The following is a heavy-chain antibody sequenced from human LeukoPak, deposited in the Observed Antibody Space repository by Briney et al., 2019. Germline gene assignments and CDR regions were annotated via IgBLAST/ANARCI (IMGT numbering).Heavy chain of an antibody. CDR2: INSDGSST. D-gene: IGHD3-3*01. CDR3: ARDRGYGFWSGYLMGSNWFDP. V-gene: IGHV3-74*01. CDR1: GFTFSSYW. J-gene: IGHJ5*02. Sequence: PGGSLRLSCAASGFTFSSYWMHWVRQAPVKGLVWVSRINSDGSSTSYADSVKGRFTISRDNAKNTLYLQMNSLRAEDTAVYYCARDRGYGFWSGYLMGSNWFDPWGQGTLVTVSS.